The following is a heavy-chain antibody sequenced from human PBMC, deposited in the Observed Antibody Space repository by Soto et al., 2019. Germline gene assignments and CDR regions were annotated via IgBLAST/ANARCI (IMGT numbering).Heavy chain of an antibody. CDR1: GGSFSGYY. CDR2: INHSGST. CDR3: ARCGYYDSSDAFDI. D-gene: IGHD3-22*01. V-gene: IGHV4-34*01. Sequence: SETLSLTCAFYGGSFSGYYWSWIRQPPGKGLEWIGEINHSGSTNYNPSLKSRVTISVDTSKNQFSLKLSSVTAADTAVYYCARCGYYDSSDAFDIWGQGTMVTVSS. J-gene: IGHJ3*02.